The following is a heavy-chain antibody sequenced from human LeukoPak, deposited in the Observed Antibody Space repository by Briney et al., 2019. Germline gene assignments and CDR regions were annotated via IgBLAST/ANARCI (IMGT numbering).Heavy chain of an antibody. D-gene: IGHD3-3*01. Sequence: SETLSLTCTVSGGSISSGGYYWRWIRQPPGKGLEWIGSIYYSGSTYYNPSLKSRVTISVDTSKNQFSLKLSSVTAADTAVYYCASNVLRFLEWFPYYFNYWGQGTLVTVSS. V-gene: IGHV4-39*01. CDR1: GGSISSGGYY. CDR3: ASNVLRFLEWFPYYFNY. CDR2: IYYSGST. J-gene: IGHJ4*02.